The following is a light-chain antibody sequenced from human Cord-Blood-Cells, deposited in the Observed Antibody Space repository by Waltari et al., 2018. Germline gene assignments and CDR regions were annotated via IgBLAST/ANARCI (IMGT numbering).Light chain of an antibody. J-gene: IGLJ3*02. CDR2: DVS. CDR3: SSYTSSSIWV. CDR1: SSDVGVYNY. V-gene: IGLV2-14*01. Sequence: QSALTQPASVSGSPGQSITISCTGTSSDVGVYNYVSWYQQHPGKAPKLMIYDVSKRPSGVSNRFSGSKSGNTASLTISGLQAEDEADYYCSSYTSSSIWVFGGGTKLTVL.